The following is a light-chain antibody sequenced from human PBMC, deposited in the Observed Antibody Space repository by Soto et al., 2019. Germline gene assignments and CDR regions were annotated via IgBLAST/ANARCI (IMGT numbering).Light chain of an antibody. Sequence: FMLTQPHSVSESPGKTVTISCTRSSGSIASNYVQWYQQRPGSAPTTVIYKDNQRPSGVPDRFSGSIDSSSNSASLTISGLKTEDEADYYCQSYDSSNVVFGGGTKLTVL. CDR3: QSYDSSNVV. CDR1: SGSIASNY. CDR2: KDN. J-gene: IGLJ2*01. V-gene: IGLV6-57*04.